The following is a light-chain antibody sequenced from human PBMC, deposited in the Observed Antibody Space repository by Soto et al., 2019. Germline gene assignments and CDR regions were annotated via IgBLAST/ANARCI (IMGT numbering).Light chain of an antibody. Sequence: EIVMTQSPATLSVSPGERATHSCRASHSVSSNLAWYQQKPGQAPRLLIYGASTRATGIPARFSGSGSGTEFTLTIRSLQSEDFAVYYCQQYNNWPPYTFGQGTKLEIK. V-gene: IGKV3-15*01. CDR1: HSVSSN. CDR2: GAS. CDR3: QQYNNWPPYT. J-gene: IGKJ2*01.